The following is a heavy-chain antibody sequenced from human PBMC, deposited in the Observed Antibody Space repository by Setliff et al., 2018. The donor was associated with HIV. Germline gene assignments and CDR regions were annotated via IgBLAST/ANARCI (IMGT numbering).Heavy chain of an antibody. CDR2: INHRGST. D-gene: IGHD6-19*01. Sequence: SETLSLTCAVYGGSLSGYYWSWIRQSPGKGLEWIGEINHRGSTNYNPSFKSRVTISPDTSKNQFSLRLSSVIAADTAVYYCARGPPGSSIGWYVGYWGQGTLVTVSS. V-gene: IGHV4-34*01. J-gene: IGHJ4*02. CDR1: GGSLSGYY. CDR3: ARGPPGSSIGWYVGY.